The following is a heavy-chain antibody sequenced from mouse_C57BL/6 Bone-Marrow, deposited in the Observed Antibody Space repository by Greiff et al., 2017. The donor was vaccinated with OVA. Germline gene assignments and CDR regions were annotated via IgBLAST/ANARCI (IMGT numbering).Heavy chain of an antibody. V-gene: IGHV1-63*01. Sequence: VQRVESGAELVRPGTSVKMSCKASGYTFTNYWIGWAKQRPGHGLEWIGDIYPGGGYTNYNEKFKGKATLTADKSSSTAYMQFSSLTSEDSAIYYCARSYIWYFDVWGTGTTVTVSS. CDR1: GYTFTNYW. CDR2: IYPGGGYT. J-gene: IGHJ1*03. D-gene: IGHD1-3*01. CDR3: ARSYIWYFDV.